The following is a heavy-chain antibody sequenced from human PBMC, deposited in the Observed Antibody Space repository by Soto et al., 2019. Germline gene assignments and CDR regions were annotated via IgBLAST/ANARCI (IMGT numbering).Heavy chain of an antibody. D-gene: IGHD2-15*01. CDR2: IWYDGSNK. CDR3: ARDTCSGGSCYSAGMDV. J-gene: IGHJ6*02. Sequence: PGGSLRLSCAASGFTFSSYGMRWVRQAPGKGLEWVAVIWYDGSNKYYADSVKGRFTISRDNSKNTLYLQMNSLRAEDTAVYYCARDTCSGGSCYSAGMDVWGQGTTVTVSS. CDR1: GFTFSSYG. V-gene: IGHV3-33*01.